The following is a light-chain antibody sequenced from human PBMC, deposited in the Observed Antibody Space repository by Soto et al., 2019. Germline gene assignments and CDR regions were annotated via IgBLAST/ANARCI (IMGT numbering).Light chain of an antibody. CDR3: QQYNNWPRT. V-gene: IGKV3D-15*01. J-gene: IGKJ1*01. CDR1: QSLSSSD. CDR2: GAS. Sequence: EIVMTQSPAILSVSLGERATLSCRASQSLSSSDLAWYQQKPGQAPRLLIYGASSRATGIPDRFSGSGSGTEFTLIIASLQSEDFAVYYCQQYNNWPRTFGQGTKVDIK.